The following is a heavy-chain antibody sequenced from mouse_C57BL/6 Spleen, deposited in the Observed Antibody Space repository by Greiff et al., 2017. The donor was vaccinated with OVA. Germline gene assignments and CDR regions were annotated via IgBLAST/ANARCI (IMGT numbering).Heavy chain of an antibody. CDR1: GYTFTDYA. D-gene: IGHD3-2*02. V-gene: IGHV1-67*01. CDR3: ARRGQLRRGYFDY. CDR2: ISTYYGDA. J-gene: IGHJ2*01. Sequence: VQLQQSGPELVRPGVSVKLSCKGSGYTFTDYAMHWVKQSHAKSLEWIGVISTYYGDASYIQKFKDKATMTVDKSSSTAYMELARLTSEDSAVYYCARRGQLRRGYFDYWGQGTTLTVSS.